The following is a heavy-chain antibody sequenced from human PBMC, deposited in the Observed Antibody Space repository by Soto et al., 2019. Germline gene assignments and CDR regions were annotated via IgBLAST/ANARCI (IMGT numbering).Heavy chain of an antibody. Sequence: GASVKVSCKTSGYSFTDYKLPWVRQAPGQGLEWMGWVDPNGGGSNSAQKFQGSVTMTWDTSITTAYLDLTRLTTNDTATYFCATWVDYGDFEGFDFWG. CDR2: VDPNGGGS. CDR1: GYSFTDYK. CDR3: ATWVDYGDFEGFDF. V-gene: IGHV1-2*04. D-gene: IGHD4-17*01. J-gene: IGHJ4*01.